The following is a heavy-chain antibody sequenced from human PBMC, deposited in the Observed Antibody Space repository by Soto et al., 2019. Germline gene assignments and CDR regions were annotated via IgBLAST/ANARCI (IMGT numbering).Heavy chain of an antibody. CDR1: GGSISSGDYY. CDR2: IYYSGST. CDR3: ARLRQDLFGVVISYAFDI. Sequence: PSETLSLTCTVSGGSISSGDYYWSWIRQPPGKALEWIGYIYYSGSTYYNPSLKSRVTISVDTSKNQFSLKLSSVTAADTAVFYCARLRQDLFGVVISYAFDIWGQGTMVTVSS. V-gene: IGHV4-30-4*01. D-gene: IGHD3-3*01. J-gene: IGHJ3*02.